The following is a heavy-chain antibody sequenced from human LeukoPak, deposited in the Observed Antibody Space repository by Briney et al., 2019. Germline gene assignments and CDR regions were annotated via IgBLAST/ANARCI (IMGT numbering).Heavy chain of an antibody. CDR1: GGSISSYY. J-gene: IGHJ3*02. Sequence: SETLSLTCTVSGGSISSYYWSWIRQPPGKGLEWIGYIFSSGTTNYNPSLKSRVTISVDTSKNQFSLKLSSVTAADTAVYYCARANYYDTSGYSRGAFDIWGQGTMVTVSS. V-gene: IGHV4-59*01. D-gene: IGHD3-22*01. CDR2: IFSSGTT. CDR3: ARANYYDTSGYSRGAFDI.